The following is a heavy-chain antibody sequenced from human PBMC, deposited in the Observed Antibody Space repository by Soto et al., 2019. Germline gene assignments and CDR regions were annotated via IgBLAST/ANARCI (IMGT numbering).Heavy chain of an antibody. D-gene: IGHD3-10*01. CDR2: IIPFYDKP. V-gene: IGHV1-69*06. CDR1: GDTFSKYA. CDR3: SRGYRELFFYAIDV. Sequence: QVELVQSGVEVKNPGSSVKVSCKASGDTFSKYAINWVRQAPGQGLEWMGGIIPFYDKPNYAENFLGRVTISAVKFTTTDYLEVSSLRSEDTTVYFCSRGYRELFFYAIDVWGRGTPVIVSS. J-gene: IGHJ6*02.